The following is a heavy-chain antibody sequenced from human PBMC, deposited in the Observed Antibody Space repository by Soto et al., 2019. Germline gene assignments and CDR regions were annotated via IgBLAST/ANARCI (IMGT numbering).Heavy chain of an antibody. CDR3: AKRPLAGSGWTFDY. J-gene: IGHJ4*02. D-gene: IGHD6-19*01. CDR2: ISYSGNK. Sequence: PGGSLRLSCSASGFTFSSHGMHWVRQSPGKGLEWLSYISYSGNKYYADSVKGRFTISRDDSKNTVSLQMNSLRSEDTAVYYCAKRPLAGSGWTFDYWGQGSLVTVSS. CDR1: GFTFSSHG. V-gene: IGHV3-30*18.